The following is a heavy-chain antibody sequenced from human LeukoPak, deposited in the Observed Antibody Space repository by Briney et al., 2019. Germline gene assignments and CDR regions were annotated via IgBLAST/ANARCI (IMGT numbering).Heavy chain of an antibody. CDR1: GFTFSSYA. J-gene: IGHJ6*03. CDR2: ISYDGSNK. V-gene: IGHV3-30-3*01. CDR3: ARDSGTTMVYYYYMDV. Sequence: GRSLRLSCAASGFTFSSYAMHWVRQAPGKGLEGVAVISYDGSNKYYADSVKGRFTISRDNSKNTLYLQMNSLRAEDTAVYYCARDSGTTMVYYYYMDVWGKGTTVTVSS. D-gene: IGHD1-7*01.